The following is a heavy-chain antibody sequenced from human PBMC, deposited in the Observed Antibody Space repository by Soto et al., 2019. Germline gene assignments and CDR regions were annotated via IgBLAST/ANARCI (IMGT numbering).Heavy chain of an antibody. CDR1: GFTFSSYA. J-gene: IGHJ4*02. CDR2: ISGSGGST. V-gene: IGHV3-23*01. CDR3: AKAPPEDRVFFSFFDC. D-gene: IGHD6-13*01. Sequence: EVQLLESGGGLVQPGGSLRLSCAASGFTFSSYAMSWVRQAPGKGLEWVSAISGSGGSTYYADSLKGRFTISRYNSKNKLYLQMNSLRAEDTGVYYCAKAPPEDRVFFSFFDCWGKGSLVTVSS.